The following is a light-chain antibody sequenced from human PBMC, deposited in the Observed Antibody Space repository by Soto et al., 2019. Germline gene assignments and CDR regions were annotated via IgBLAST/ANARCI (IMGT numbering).Light chain of an antibody. J-gene: IGLJ3*02. CDR2: EAT. CDR1: SSDVGTYDL. Sequence: QSALTQPASVSGSPGQSITISCTGTSSDVGTYDLVSWYQHHPGAAPKLMIYEATRRPSGISNRFSGSKSGNTASLTISGLQAEDRADYYCCSFAGSNSWVFGGGTKVTVL. V-gene: IGLV2-23*01. CDR3: CSFAGSNSWV.